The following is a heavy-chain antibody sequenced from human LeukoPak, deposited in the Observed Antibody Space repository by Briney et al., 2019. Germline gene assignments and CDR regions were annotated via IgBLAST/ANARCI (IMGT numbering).Heavy chain of an antibody. J-gene: IGHJ4*02. V-gene: IGHV1-2*02. Sequence: ASVKVSCKASGYTFTGHYMHWVRQAPGQGLEWMGWINPNSGGTNYAQKFQGRVTMTRDTSISTAYMELSRLRSDDMAVYYCARDVTGDGGYWGQGTLVTVSS. CDR2: INPNSGGT. D-gene: IGHD7-27*01. CDR1: GYTFTGHY. CDR3: ARDVTGDGGY.